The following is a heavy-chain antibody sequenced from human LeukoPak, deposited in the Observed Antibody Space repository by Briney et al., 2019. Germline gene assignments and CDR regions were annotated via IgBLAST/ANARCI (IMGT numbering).Heavy chain of an antibody. CDR1: GGSFSGYY. J-gene: IGHJ5*02. D-gene: IGHD2-21*02. CDR3: ARQDENDYWVDP. V-gene: IGHV4-34*01. Sequence: SETLSLTCAVYGGSFSGYYWSWIRQPPGKGLEWIGEINHSGSTNYNPSLKSRVTISVDTSKNQFSLNLSSVTAADTALYYCARQDENDYWVDPWGQGTLLTVSS. CDR2: INHSGST.